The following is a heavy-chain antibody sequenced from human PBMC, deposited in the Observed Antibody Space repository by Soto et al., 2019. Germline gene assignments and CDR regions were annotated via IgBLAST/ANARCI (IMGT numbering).Heavy chain of an antibody. V-gene: IGHV3-48*02. D-gene: IGHD2-2*01. CDR3: ARVSWSSDLTGDL. CDR2: ISSSSSTI. J-gene: IGHJ5*02. CDR1: GFTFSSNS. Sequence: EVQVVESGGGLVQPGGSLRLSCAASGFTFSSNSMNWVRQAPGKGLEWISYISSSSSTIYADSVKGRFTISRDNAKNSLYLQMNSLMDAETAVYYCARVSWSSDLTGDLWGPGTRVTVSS.